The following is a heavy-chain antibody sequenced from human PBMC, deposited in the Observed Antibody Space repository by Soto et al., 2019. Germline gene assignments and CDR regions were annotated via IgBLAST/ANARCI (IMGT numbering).Heavy chain of an antibody. CDR1: GYTFINFG. D-gene: IGHD5-12*01. CDR3: ARGLHRNPDY. Sequence: QVQLVQSGGEVKKPGASVRVSCKTSGYTFINFGITWVRQAPGQGLEGVGKIRGYNGDTNYAPKLQGRVTMTTDTSTSTAYLELRTLRSDDTAVYYCARGLHRNPDYWGQGTLVTVSS. CDR2: IRGYNGDT. V-gene: IGHV1-18*04. J-gene: IGHJ4*02.